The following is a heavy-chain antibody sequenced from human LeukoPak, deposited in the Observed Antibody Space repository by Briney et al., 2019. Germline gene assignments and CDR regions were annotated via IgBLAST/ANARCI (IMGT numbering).Heavy chain of an antibody. CDR2: IYTSGST. Sequence: SETLSLTCTVSGGSISSSSYYWGWIRQPAGKGLEWIGRIYTSGSTNYNPSLKSRVTMSVDTSKNQFSLKLSSVTAADTAVYYCAREVVPAAFYYYYYMDVWGKGTTVTVSS. CDR3: AREVVPAAFYYYYYMDV. D-gene: IGHD2-2*01. V-gene: IGHV4-61*02. J-gene: IGHJ6*03. CDR1: GGSISSSSYY.